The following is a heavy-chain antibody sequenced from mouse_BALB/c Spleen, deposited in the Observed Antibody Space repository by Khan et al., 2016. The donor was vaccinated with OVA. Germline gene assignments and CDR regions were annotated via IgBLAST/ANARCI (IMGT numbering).Heavy chain of an antibody. CDR1: GYTFTDYP. CDR2: ISTYYGDV. J-gene: IGHJ3*01. Sequence: QVQLQQSGAELVRPGVSVKISCKGSGYTFTDYPMHWVKQSHAKSLEWIGVISTYYGDVDYNQKFKGKATMTVDKSSSTSYMELARLTSEDSAIYFCARGGGGDRFAYWGQGTLVTISA. CDR3: ARGGGGDRFAY. V-gene: IGHV1S137*01.